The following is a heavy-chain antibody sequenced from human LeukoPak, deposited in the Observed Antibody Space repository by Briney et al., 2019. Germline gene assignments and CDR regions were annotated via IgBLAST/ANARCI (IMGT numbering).Heavy chain of an antibody. D-gene: IGHD4-11*01. V-gene: IGHV4-34*01. CDR1: GGSFSGYY. CDR2: INHSGST. CDR3: ESPYSKDAFDI. J-gene: IGHJ3*02. Sequence: SETLSLTCAVYGGSFSGYYWSWIRQPPGKGLEWIGEINHSGSTNYNPSLKSRVTISVDTSKNQFSLKLSSVTAADTAVYYCESPYSKDAFDIWGQGTMVTVSS.